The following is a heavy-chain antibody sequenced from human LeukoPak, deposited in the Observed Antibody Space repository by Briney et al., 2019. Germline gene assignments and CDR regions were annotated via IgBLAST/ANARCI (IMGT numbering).Heavy chain of an antibody. CDR2: INPSGSSA. CDR1: GYTFTNYY. CDR3: ARDNSVGETAWWFDP. J-gene: IGHJ5*02. Sequence: RASVKVSCKASGYTFTNYYMHWVRQAPGQGLEWMGFINPSGSSAAYAQKFQGRLTMTRDMFTSTDYMELTSLTSDDTAVYYCARDNSVGETAWWFDPWGQGTLVTVSS. V-gene: IGHV1-46*01. D-gene: IGHD1-26*01.